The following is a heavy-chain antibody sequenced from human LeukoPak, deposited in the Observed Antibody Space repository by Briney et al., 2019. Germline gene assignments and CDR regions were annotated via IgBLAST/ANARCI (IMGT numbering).Heavy chain of an antibody. J-gene: IGHJ4*02. D-gene: IGHD2/OR15-2a*01. Sequence: GGSLRLSCAAPGFTFSSYGMHWVRQAPGKGLEWVAFIRYVGSDKFYADSVKGRFTISRDNSKNTLYLQMNSLRVEDTAVYYCRDPFDYWGQGTLVTVSS. CDR3: RDPFDY. CDR2: IRYVGSDK. V-gene: IGHV3-30*02. CDR1: GFTFSSYG.